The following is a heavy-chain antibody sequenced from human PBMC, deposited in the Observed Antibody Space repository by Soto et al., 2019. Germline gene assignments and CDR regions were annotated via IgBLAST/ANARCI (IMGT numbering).Heavy chain of an antibody. CDR2: ISGSGGST. J-gene: IGHJ4*02. CDR1: GFTFSSYA. D-gene: IGHD2-21*01. CDR3: SRVSGLVM. Sequence: PGGSLRLSCAASGFTFSSYAMSWVRQAPGKGREWVSAISGSGGSTYYADSVKGRLTISRDNSKNTLYLQMNSLRAEDTALYYCSRVSGLVMWGQGTLVTVSS. V-gene: IGHV3-23*01.